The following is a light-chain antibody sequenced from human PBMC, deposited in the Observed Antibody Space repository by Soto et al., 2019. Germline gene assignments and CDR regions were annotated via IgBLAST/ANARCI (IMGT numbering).Light chain of an antibody. CDR1: SSDVGGYNY. CDR3: CSYAGNYIYV. J-gene: IGLJ1*01. V-gene: IGLV2-11*01. Sequence: QSALTQPRSVSGSPGQSVNISCTGTSSDVGGYNYVSWYQQHPGKAPKVMIYLVSKRPSGVPDRFSGSKSGNTASLTISGLQAEDEADYYCCSYAGNYIYVFGTGTKLTVL. CDR2: LVS.